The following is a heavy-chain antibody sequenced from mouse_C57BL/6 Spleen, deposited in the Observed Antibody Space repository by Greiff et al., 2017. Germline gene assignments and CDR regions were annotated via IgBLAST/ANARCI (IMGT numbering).Heavy chain of an antibody. J-gene: IGHJ4*01. Sequence: EVKLMESGGGLVKPGGSLKLSCAASGFTFSDYGMHWVRQAPEKGLEWVAYISSGSSTIYYADTVKGRFTISRDNAKNTLFLQMTSLRSEDTDMYYCARGGNRGAMDYWGQGTSVTVSS. CDR2: ISSGSSTI. CDR1: GFTFSDYG. V-gene: IGHV5-17*01. CDR3: ARGGNRGAMDY.